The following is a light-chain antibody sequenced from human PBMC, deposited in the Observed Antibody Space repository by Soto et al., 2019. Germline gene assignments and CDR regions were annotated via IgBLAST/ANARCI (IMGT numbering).Light chain of an antibody. CDR2: DAS. V-gene: IGKV1-5*01. CDR1: QGISNW. Sequence: DVQMTQFPSTLSASVGDRVTITYRASQGISNWLAWHQQRPGKAPKLLIHDASNLEVGVPSRFSGSGSGTEFTLTISSLQPDDFATYYCQHYKSFPRTFGQGTKVEIK. J-gene: IGKJ1*01. CDR3: QHYKSFPRT.